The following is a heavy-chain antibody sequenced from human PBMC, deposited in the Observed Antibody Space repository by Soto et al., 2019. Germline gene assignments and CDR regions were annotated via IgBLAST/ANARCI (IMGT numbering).Heavy chain of an antibody. V-gene: IGHV3-53*01. J-gene: IGHJ4*02. D-gene: IGHD5-12*01. Sequence: LRLSCTASGFTFSSFFMNWVRQAPGKGPEWVSVIYSGGSTYYADSVKGRFTISRDNSKNTLYLQMNSLRAEDTAVYYCARDPYGMATIVDYWGQGTLVTVSS. CDR3: ARDPYGMATIVDY. CDR2: IYSGGST. CDR1: GFTFSSFF.